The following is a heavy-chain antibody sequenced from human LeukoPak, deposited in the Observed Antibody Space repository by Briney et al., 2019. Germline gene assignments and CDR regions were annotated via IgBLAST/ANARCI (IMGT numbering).Heavy chain of an antibody. CDR2: ISSSGSYI. V-gene: IGHV3-21*01. CDR1: GSTFSSYS. CDR3: ASTDYYGSGSSAFDI. D-gene: IGHD3-10*01. Sequence: PGGSLRLSCAASGSTFSSYSMNWVRQAPGKGLEWVSSISSSGSYIYYADSEKGRFTISRDNAKNSLYLQMNSLRAEDTAVYYCASTDYYGSGSSAFDIWGQGTMVTVSS. J-gene: IGHJ3*02.